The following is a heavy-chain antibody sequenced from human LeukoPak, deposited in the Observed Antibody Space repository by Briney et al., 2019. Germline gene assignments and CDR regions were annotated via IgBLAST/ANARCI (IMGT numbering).Heavy chain of an antibody. V-gene: IGHV1-24*01. Sequence: ASVKVSCKVSGYTLTELSMHWVRQAPGKGLEWMGGFDPEDGETIYAQKFQGRVTMTEDTSTDTAYMELSSLRSEDTAVYYCATRRSYVPGRDHWGQGTLVTVSS. CDR1: GYTLTELS. D-gene: IGHD1-26*01. J-gene: IGHJ4*02. CDR3: ATRRSYVPGRDH. CDR2: FDPEDGET.